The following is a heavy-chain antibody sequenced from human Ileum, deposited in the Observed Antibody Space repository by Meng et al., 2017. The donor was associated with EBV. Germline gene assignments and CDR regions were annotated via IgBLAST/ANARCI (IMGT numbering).Heavy chain of an antibody. Sequence: EVQLVESGGGLVQPGGSLRLYCAASGFTFSNSWMHWLRQAPGKGLVWASRISHDGSNTMYADSVKGRFTVSRDNAKNTLYVQMNNLRAEDTAVYYCTTDTRFRIDSWGQGTLVTVSS. D-gene: IGHD2-21*01. CDR3: TTDTRFRIDS. J-gene: IGHJ4*02. CDR1: GFTFSNSW. CDR2: ISHDGSNT. V-gene: IGHV3-74*03.